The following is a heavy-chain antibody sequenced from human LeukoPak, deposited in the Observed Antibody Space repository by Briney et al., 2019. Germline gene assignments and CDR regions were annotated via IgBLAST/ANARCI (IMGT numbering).Heavy chain of an antibody. CDR2: ISSRGHAI. CDR1: GFTFSSFE. V-gene: IGHV3-48*03. D-gene: IGHD2/OR15-2a*01. CDR3: AKFFTGEYFRAFDV. Sequence: GGSLRLSCAASGFTFSSFEMNWVRQAPGKGVEWVSYISSRGHAIYYADSVKGRFTISRDNSKNTLYLQMNSLRAEDTAVYYCAKFFTGEYFRAFDVWGQGTMVTVSS. J-gene: IGHJ3*01.